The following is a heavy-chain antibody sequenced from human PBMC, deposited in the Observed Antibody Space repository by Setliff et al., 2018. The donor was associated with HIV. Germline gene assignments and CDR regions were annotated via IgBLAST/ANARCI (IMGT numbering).Heavy chain of an antibody. CDR2: MGGSSSSI. V-gene: IGHV3-21*01. Sequence: PGGSLRLSCAASGFTLNTYAMSWFHQAPGKGLEWVSSMGGSSSSIYYADSVKGRFAISRDNAKNSLYLQLNSLRAEDTAVYYCARDEAIEGALTYFDLWGRGTLVTVSS. CDR3: ARDEAIEGALTYFDL. D-gene: IGHD1-26*01. J-gene: IGHJ2*01. CDR1: GFTLNTYA.